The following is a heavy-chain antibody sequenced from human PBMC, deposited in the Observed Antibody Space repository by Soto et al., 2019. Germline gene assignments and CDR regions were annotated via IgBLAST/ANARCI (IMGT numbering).Heavy chain of an antibody. CDR2: TYYRSKWYD. CDR3: VSLETGRGQLVPFSY. V-gene: IGHV6-1*01. J-gene: IGHJ4*02. Sequence: SQTLSLTCAIFGDSFSSKSVAWNWIRQSPSRGLEWLGRTYYRSKWYDDYAVSVKSRIIINPDTSKNQFSLQLNSVTPEDTAVYYSVSLETGRGQLVPFSYLGKGTLVTVSS. D-gene: IGHD6-6*01. CDR1: GDSFSSKSVA.